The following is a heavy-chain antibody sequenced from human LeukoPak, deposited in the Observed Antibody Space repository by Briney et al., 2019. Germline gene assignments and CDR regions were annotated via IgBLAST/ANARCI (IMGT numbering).Heavy chain of an antibody. CDR2: INPNSGGT. CDR1: GYTFTGYY. D-gene: IGHD3-22*01. J-gene: IGHJ5*02. Sequence: ASVKVSCKASGYTFTGYYMHWVRQAPGQWLEWMGWINPNSGGTNYAQKFQGRVTMTRDTSISTAYMELSRLRSDDTAVYYCARGVVVSPLNNWFDPWGQGTLVTVSS. CDR3: ARGVVVSPLNNWFDP. V-gene: IGHV1-2*02.